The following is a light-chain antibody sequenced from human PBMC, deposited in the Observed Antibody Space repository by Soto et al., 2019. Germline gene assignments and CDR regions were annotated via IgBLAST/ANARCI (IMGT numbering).Light chain of an antibody. V-gene: IGKV1-39*01. J-gene: IGKJ5*01. CDR1: QSISTY. Sequence: IQMTQSPSSLSASVGDRVTITCRASQSISTYLHWYQQKPGTAPKLLIYATSNLQSGVPSRFSGSGSGTDFTLTIISLQPEDFATYYCQQSYSMPITFGQGTRLEIK. CDR3: QQSYSMPIT. CDR2: ATS.